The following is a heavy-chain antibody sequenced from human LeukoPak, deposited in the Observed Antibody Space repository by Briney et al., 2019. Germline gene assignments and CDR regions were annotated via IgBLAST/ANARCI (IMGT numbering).Heavy chain of an antibody. D-gene: IGHD3-10*01. CDR1: GYTFTSYD. V-gene: IGHV1-8*01. J-gene: IGHJ5*02. CDR3: ARGEPEYGSGRARFDP. Sequence: ASVKVSCKASGYTFTSYDINWVRQATGQGLEWMGWMNPNSGNTGYAQKFRGRVTMTRNTSISTAYMELSSLRSEDTAVYYCARGEPEYGSGRARFDPWGQGTLVTVSS. CDR2: MNPNSGNT.